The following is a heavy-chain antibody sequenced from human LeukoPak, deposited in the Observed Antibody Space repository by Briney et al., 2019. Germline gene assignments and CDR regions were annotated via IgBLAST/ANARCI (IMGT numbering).Heavy chain of an antibody. J-gene: IGHJ4*02. CDR1: GFTFSSYG. CDR2: IRYDGSNK. Sequence: GGSLRLSCAASGFTFSSYGMHWVRQAPGKGLEWVAFIRYDGSNKYYADSVKGRFTISRDNSKNTLYLQMNSLRAEDTAVYYCAKGSRCSSTSCADFDYWGQGTLVTVSS. V-gene: IGHV3-30*02. CDR3: AKGSRCSSTSCADFDY. D-gene: IGHD2-2*01.